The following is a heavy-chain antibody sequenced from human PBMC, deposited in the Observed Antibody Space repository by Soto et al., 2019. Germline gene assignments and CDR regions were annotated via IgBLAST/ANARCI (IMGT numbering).Heavy chain of an antibody. CDR3: ARDNGDYYYYYGMDV. CDR1: GGSISSGGYY. V-gene: IGHV4-31*03. Sequence: SETLSLTCTVSGGSISSGGYYWSWIRQHPGKGLEWIGYIYYSGSTYYNPSLKSRVTISVDTSKNQFSLKLSSVTAADTAVYYCARDNGDYYYYYGMDVWGQGTTVTVSS. J-gene: IGHJ6*02. D-gene: IGHD2-8*01. CDR2: IYYSGST.